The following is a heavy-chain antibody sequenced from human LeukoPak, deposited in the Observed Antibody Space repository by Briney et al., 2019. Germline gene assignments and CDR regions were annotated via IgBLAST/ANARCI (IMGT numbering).Heavy chain of an antibody. CDR1: GFTFGDYA. V-gene: IGHV3-48*03. J-gene: IGHJ4*02. D-gene: IGHD6-13*01. Sequence: GGSLRLSCTASGFTFGDYAMNWVRQAPGKGLEWVSYISNSGSAIYYADSVKGRFTISRDNAKNSLYLQMNSLRAEDTAVYYCARKAQSNSWSRFDYWGQGTLVTVSS. CDR3: ARKAQSNSWSRFDY. CDR2: ISNSGSAI.